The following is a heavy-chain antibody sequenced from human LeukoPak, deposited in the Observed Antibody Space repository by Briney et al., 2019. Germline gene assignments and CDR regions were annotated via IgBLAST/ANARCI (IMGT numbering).Heavy chain of an antibody. D-gene: IGHD2-2*01. J-gene: IGHJ4*02. V-gene: IGHV3-11*01. CDR1: GFTFSDYY. CDR2: ISSSGSTI. Sequence: AGGSLRLSCAASGFTFSDYYMSWIRQAPGKGLEWVSYISSSGSTIYYADSVKGRFTISRDNAKNSLYLQMNSLRAEDTAVYYCARQDIVVVPAATGVDYWGQGTLVTVSS. CDR3: ARQDIVVVPAATGVDY.